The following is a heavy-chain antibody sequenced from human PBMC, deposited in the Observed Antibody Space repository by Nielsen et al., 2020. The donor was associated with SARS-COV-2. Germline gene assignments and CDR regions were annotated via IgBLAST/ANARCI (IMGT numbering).Heavy chain of an antibody. CDR3: AKEGWYSSSIGMDV. V-gene: IGHV3-9*01. CDR1: AFRFDDYA. D-gene: IGHD6-13*01. CDR2: ISWNSGSI. Sequence: SLKISCAASAFRFDDYAMHWVRQAPGKGLEWVSGISWNSGSIGYADSVKGRFTISRDNAKNSLYLQMNSLRAEDTALYYCAKEGWYSSSIGMDVWGQGTTVTVSS. J-gene: IGHJ6*02.